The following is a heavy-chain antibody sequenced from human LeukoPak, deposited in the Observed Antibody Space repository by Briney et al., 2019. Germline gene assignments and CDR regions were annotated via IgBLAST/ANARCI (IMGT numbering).Heavy chain of an antibody. Sequence: QSGGSLRLSCAAAGFTFTSYWMSWVRQAPGKGLEWVANIKEDGSDKYYVDSVKGRFTISRDNAKNSLSLQMNSLRAEDTAVYYCARDFEKEAAAMTSFDYWGQGTLVTVSS. J-gene: IGHJ4*02. D-gene: IGHD2-2*01. CDR3: ARDFEKEAAAMTSFDY. V-gene: IGHV3-7*01. CDR1: GFTFTSYW. CDR2: IKEDGSDK.